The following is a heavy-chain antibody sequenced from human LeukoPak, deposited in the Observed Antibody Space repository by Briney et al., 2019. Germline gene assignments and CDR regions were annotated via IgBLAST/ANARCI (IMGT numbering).Heavy chain of an antibody. Sequence: PSETLSLTCTVSGGSISSGSYYWSWIRQPAGKGLEWIGRIYTSGSTNYNPSLKSRVTISVDTSKHQFSLKLSSVTAADTAVYYCARVAAAADTVSGMDVWGQGTTVTVSS. CDR3: ARVAAAADTVSGMDV. CDR2: IYTSGST. J-gene: IGHJ6*02. D-gene: IGHD6-13*01. CDR1: GGSISSGSYY. V-gene: IGHV4-61*02.